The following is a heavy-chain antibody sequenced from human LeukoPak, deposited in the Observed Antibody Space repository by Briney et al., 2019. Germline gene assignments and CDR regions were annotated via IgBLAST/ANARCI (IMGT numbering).Heavy chain of an antibody. V-gene: IGHV3-23*01. CDR3: AKGHYYGSGSYWV. CDR1: GFTFSNYA. J-gene: IGHJ4*02. CDR2: FSDSGGRTRT. D-gene: IGHD3-10*01. Sequence: GGSLRLSCAASGFTFSNYAMSWVRQAPGKGLEWVSSFSDSGGRTRTYYADSVKGRFSISRDNSKNMLYLQMNGLRAEDTAVYYCAKGHYYGSGSYWVWGQGTLVTVSS.